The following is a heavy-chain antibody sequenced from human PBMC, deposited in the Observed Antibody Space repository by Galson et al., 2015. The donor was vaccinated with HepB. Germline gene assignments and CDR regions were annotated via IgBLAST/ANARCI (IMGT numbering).Heavy chain of an antibody. CDR3: ARQRDYASPRIDY. CDR1: GCTFTNRW. J-gene: IGHJ4*02. D-gene: IGHD4-17*01. Sequence: QSGAEVKKPGESLKISCMCSGCTFTNRWIGWVRQMPGKGLEWMGRIEPSDSYTNYSPSFQGHVTISADKSISTAYLQWSSLKASDTAMYYCARQRDYASPRIDYWGQGILVTVSS. V-gene: IGHV5-10-1*01. CDR2: IEPSDSYT.